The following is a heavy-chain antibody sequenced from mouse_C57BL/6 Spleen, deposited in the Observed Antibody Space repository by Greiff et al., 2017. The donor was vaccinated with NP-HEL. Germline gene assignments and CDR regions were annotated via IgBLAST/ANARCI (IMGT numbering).Heavy chain of an antibody. D-gene: IGHD1-1*01. V-gene: IGHV1-81*01. CDR2: IYPRSGNT. J-gene: IGHJ3*01. Sequence: VMLVESGAELARPGASVKLSCKASGYTFTSYGISWVKQRTGQGLEWIGEIYPRSGNTYYNEKFKGKATLTADKSSSTAYMELRSLTSEDSAVYFCAREENPYYYGSSYWFAYWGQGTLVTVSA. CDR3: AREENPYYYGSSYWFAY. CDR1: GYTFTSYG.